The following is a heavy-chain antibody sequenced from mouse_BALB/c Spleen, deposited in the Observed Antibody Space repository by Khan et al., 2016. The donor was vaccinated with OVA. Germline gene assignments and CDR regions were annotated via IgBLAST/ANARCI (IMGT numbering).Heavy chain of an antibody. CDR1: GYSITSDYA. CDR2: ISYSGST. CDR3: ARCDNAYIDY. J-gene: IGHJ2*01. V-gene: IGHV3-2*02. Sequence: EVELVESGPGLVKPSQSLSLTCTVTGYSITSDYAWNWIRQFPGNKLEWMGYISYSGSTSYNPSLKSRISITRDTSKNQFFLQLNSVTTEDTATDDCARCDNAYIDYWGQGTTLTVSS. D-gene: IGHD2-13*01.